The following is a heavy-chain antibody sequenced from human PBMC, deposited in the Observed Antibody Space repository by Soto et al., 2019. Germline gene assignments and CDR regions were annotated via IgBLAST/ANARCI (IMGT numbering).Heavy chain of an antibody. CDR3: ARGRDISSSSPTHYCDYSGMDV. CDR1: GGTFSSYA. V-gene: IGHV1-69*13. D-gene: IGHD6-6*01. J-gene: IGHJ6*02. Sequence: SVKVSCKASGGTFSSYAISWVRQAPGQGLEWMGGIIPIFGTANYAQKFQCRVTITADESTSTAYMELSSLRSEDTAVYYCARGRDISSSSPTHYCDYSGMDVWGQGTTVTVSS. CDR2: IIPIFGTA.